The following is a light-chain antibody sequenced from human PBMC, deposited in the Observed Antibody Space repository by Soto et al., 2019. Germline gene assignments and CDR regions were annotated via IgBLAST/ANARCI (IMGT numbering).Light chain of an antibody. Sequence: QLAQSPASLSASVGDRVTITCRARQGMNDFLNWYKQEPGKATELLIYRASKLATGVPPRFSGAQSVTEFTLTISGLQPEDFTTYFCLQTYMVPLVFGGGTKVEMK. V-gene: IGKV1-39*01. J-gene: IGKJ4*01. CDR3: LQTYMVPLV. CDR1: QGMNDF. CDR2: RAS.